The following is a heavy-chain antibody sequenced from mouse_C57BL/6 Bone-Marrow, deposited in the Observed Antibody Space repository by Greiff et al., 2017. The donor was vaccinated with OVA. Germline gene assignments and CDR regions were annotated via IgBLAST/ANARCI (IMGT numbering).Heavy chain of an antibody. CDR2: IYPRSGNT. V-gene: IGHV1-81*01. J-gene: IGHJ2*01. D-gene: IGHD1-1*01. CDR1: GYTFTSYG. Sequence: VQLQQSGAELARPGASVKLSCKASGYTFTSYGISWVKQRTGQGLEWIGEIYPRSGNTYYNEKFKGKATLTADKSSSTAYMELRILTSEDSAFSFCASWTYYCSRYDYWGPGTTLPVSS. CDR3: ASWTYYCSRYDY.